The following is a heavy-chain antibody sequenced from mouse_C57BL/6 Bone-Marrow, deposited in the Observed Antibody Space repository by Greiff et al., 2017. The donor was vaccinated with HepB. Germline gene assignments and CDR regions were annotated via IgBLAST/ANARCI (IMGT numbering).Heavy chain of an antibody. V-gene: IGHV5-6*01. D-gene: IGHD1-1*01. Sequence: EVQGVESGGDLVKPGGSLKLSCAASGFTFSSYGLSWVRQTPDKRLEWVATISSGGSYTYYPDSVKGRFSISRDNAKNTLYLQMSSLKSEDTAMYYCANSVVAPDYAMDYWGQGTSVTVSS. J-gene: IGHJ4*01. CDR2: ISSGGSYT. CDR1: GFTFSSYG. CDR3: ANSVVAPDYAMDY.